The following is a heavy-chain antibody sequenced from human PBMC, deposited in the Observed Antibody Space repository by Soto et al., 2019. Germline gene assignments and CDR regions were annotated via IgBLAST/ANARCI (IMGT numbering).Heavy chain of an antibody. J-gene: IGHJ6*02. D-gene: IGHD2-21*02. V-gene: IGHV4-59*01. Sequence: SSETLSLTCTVSGGSISSYYWSWIRQPPGKGLEWIGYMYKTGSTVYNPSFKSRVTISVDTSKNQFSLKLNSVTAADTAVYYCARDLWGYCGTDCYPLDVWGQGTTVTVSS. CDR3: ARDLWGYCGTDCYPLDV. CDR1: GGSISSYY. CDR2: MYKTGST.